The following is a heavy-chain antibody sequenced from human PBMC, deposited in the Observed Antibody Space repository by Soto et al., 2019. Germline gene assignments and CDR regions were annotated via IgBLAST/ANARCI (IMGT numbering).Heavy chain of an antibody. CDR3: ARDGGSGSSNWFDP. V-gene: IGHV4-59*01. J-gene: IGHJ5*02. Sequence: SETLSLTCTVSGGSISNYYWSWIRQPPGKGLEWIGYIYYSVSTNYNPSLKIRVTISVDTSRNQFSLKLSSVTAADTAVYYCARDGGSGSSNWFDPWGQGTLVTVSS. CDR2: IYYSVST. D-gene: IGHD3-10*01. CDR1: GGSISNYY.